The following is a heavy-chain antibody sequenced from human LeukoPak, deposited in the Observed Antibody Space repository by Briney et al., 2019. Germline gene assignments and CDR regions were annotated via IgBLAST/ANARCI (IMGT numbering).Heavy chain of an antibody. J-gene: IGHJ5*02. V-gene: IGHV1-69*06. D-gene: IGHD3-10*01. CDR2: IIPIFGTA. Sequence: SVKVSCKASGGTFSSYAISWVRQAPGQGLEWMGGIIPIFGTANYAQKFQGRVTITADKSTSTAYMELSSLRSEDTAIYYCARDNSVGDIAWWFDPWGQGTLVTVST. CDR1: GGTFSSYA. CDR3: ARDNSVGDIAWWFDP.